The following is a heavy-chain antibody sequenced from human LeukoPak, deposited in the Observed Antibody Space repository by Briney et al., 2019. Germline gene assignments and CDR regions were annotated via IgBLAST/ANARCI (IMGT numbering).Heavy chain of an antibody. CDR2: IATDSSDI. V-gene: IGHV3-21*01. D-gene: IGHD3-10*01. J-gene: IGHJ4*02. CDR3: ARVERYYFGSGSHSDY. Sequence: GGSLRLSCAVSGFTFSFHNMNWVRQAPGKGLEWVSSIATDSSDIYYADSVKGRFTISRDNAKNSLYLHMNNLRVEDTAVYYCARVERYYFGSGSHSDYWGQGTLVTVSS. CDR1: GFTFSFHN.